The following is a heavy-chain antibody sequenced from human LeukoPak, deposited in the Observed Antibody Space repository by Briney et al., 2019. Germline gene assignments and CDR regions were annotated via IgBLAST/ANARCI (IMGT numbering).Heavy chain of an antibody. D-gene: IGHD2-8*01. CDR2: ISWNSGSI. J-gene: IGHJ1*01. V-gene: IGHV3-9*03. CDR1: GFTFSNYA. Sequence: PGGSLRLSGAASGFTFSNYAMHWVRQAPGKGLEWVSGISWNSGSIGYADSVKGRFTISRDNAKNSLYLQMNSLRAEDMALYYCANLYCTNGVCYYQHWGQGTLVTVSS. CDR3: ANLYCTNGVCYYQH.